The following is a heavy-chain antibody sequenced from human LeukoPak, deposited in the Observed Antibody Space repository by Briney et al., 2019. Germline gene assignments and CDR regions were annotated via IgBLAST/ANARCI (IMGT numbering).Heavy chain of an antibody. CDR1: GFTVSSYW. V-gene: IGHV3-48*04. CDR3: ARDNWVDC. Sequence: GSLRLSCTVSGFTVSSYWMSWVRQAPGKGLEWVSFIDTSSTTMYYTDSVKGRFTISRDNAKNSLYLQMNSLKVEDTAIYYCARDNWVDCWGQGTLVTVSS. J-gene: IGHJ5*01. CDR2: IDTSSTTM.